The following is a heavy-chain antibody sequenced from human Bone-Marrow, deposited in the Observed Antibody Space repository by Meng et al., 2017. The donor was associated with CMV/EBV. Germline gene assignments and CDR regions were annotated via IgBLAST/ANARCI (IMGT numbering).Heavy chain of an antibody. CDR3: ARYSGWLVGGEYNWFDP. CDR1: GGAISSTSYY. J-gene: IGHJ5*02. D-gene: IGHD6-19*01. V-gene: IGHV4-39*07. Sequence: SETLSLTCTVSGGAISSTSYYWGWIRQPPGKGLEWIGSIFYSGSTYYNPSLKSRVTISVDTSKNQSSLKLSSVTAADTAVYYCARYSGWLVGGEYNWFDPWGQGTLVTVSS. CDR2: IFYSGST.